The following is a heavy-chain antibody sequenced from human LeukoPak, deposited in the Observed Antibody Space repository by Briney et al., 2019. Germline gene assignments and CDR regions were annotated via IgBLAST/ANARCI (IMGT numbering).Heavy chain of an antibody. Sequence: GGSLRLSCAASGFTFSDYYMSWIRQAPGKGLEWVSYISSSGSTIYYADSVKGRFTISRDNAKNSLYLQMNSLKTEDTAVYYCTRADGDSPKYYYMDVWGKETTVTVSS. J-gene: IGHJ6*03. CDR3: TRADGDSPKYYYMDV. V-gene: IGHV3-11*01. CDR1: GFTFSDYY. CDR2: ISSSGSTI. D-gene: IGHD4-17*01.